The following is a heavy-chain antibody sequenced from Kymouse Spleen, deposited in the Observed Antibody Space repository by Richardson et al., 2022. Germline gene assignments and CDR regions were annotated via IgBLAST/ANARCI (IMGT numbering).Heavy chain of an antibody. V-gene: IGHV4-39*01. CDR2: IYYSGST. J-gene: IGHJ3*02. CDR1: GGSISSSSYY. D-gene: IGHD1-7*01. CDR3: AIITGTTGAFDI. Sequence: QLQLQESGPGLVKPSETLSLTCTVSGGSISSSSYYWGWIRQPPGKGLEWIGSIYYSGSTYYNPSLKSRVTISVDTSKNQFSLKLSSVTAADTAVYYCAIITGTTGAFDIWGQGTMVTVSS.